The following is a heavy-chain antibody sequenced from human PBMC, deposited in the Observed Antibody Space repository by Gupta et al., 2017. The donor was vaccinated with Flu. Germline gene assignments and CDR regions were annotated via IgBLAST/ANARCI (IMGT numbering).Heavy chain of an antibody. CDR2: INAGNGHT. CDR3: ARGIWTGTTQHYYFDY. Sequence: QVQLVQSGAEVREPGASVKVSCKASGFTFTDYALQWVRQAPGQRLEWMGWINAGNGHTRYSQNFQARVTITRDTSANTVYMELSSLRSEDTAVYYCARGIWTGTTQHYYFDYWGQGTLVAVSS. V-gene: IGHV1-3*01. CDR1: GFTFTDYA. D-gene: IGHD3/OR15-3a*01. J-gene: IGHJ4*02.